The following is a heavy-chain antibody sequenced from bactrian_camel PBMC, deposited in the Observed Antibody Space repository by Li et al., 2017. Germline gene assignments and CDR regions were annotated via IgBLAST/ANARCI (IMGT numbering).Heavy chain of an antibody. CDR1: GFTFDDRS. CDR3: GADWDGPGDDDHPCSSFLRY. CDR2: FSNNGVT. Sequence: HVQLVESGGGSVQPGGSLILSCTANGFTFDDRSMAWYRQAPGAECDMAGSFSNNGVTYVEDSVKDRFTISQDNAKNIVYLHMNTLKPEDTAVYYCGADWDGPGDDDHPCSSFLRYWGQGTQVTVS. D-gene: IGHD4*01. J-gene: IGHJ4*01. V-gene: IGHV3S61*01.